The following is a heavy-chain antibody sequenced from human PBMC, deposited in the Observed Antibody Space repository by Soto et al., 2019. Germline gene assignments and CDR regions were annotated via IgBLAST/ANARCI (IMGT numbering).Heavy chain of an antibody. J-gene: IGHJ5*02. V-gene: IGHV1-24*01. Sequence: GASVKVSCKVSGYTLTELSMHWVRQAPGKGLEWMGGFDPEDGETIYAQKFQGRVTMTEDTSTDTAYMELSSLRSEDTAVYYCVPMADFWSGPFPIDPSGQGTLVTVAS. CDR1: GYTLTELS. D-gene: IGHD3-3*01. CDR2: FDPEDGET. CDR3: VPMADFWSGPFPIDP.